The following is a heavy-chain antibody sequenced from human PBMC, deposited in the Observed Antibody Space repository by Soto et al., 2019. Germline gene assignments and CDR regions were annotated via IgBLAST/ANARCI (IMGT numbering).Heavy chain of an antibody. CDR2: IYHSGST. CDR1: GGSSSSSNW. D-gene: IGHD3-3*01. V-gene: IGHV4-4*02. Sequence: PSETLSLTCAVSGGSSSSSNWWSWVREPPGEGLEWIGEIYHSGSTNYNPSLKSRVTISVDTSKNQFSLKLSSVTAADTAVYYCARADFWSGYYPQWIFDYWGQGTLVTVSS. J-gene: IGHJ4*02. CDR3: ARADFWSGYYPQWIFDY.